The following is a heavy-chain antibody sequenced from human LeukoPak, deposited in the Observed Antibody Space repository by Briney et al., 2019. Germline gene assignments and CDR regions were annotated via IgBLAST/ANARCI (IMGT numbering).Heavy chain of an antibody. Sequence: AGTSLRLSCAGSGFTFSTYVMHWVRQVPGKGLEWVARISHDGNTKFYADSVKGRFTISRDNSKNTLSLEMYSLRAEDTAMYYCARDRDWMLYDYWGQGTLVTVSS. CDR2: ISHDGNTK. J-gene: IGHJ4*02. D-gene: IGHD3-9*01. CDR1: GFTFSTYV. CDR3: ARDRDWMLYDY. V-gene: IGHV3-33*01.